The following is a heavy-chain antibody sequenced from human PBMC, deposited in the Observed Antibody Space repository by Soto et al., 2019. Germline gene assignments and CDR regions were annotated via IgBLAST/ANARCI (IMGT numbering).Heavy chain of an antibody. Sequence: HVQLQESGPGLVEPSETLSLTCTVSGDSMTTYYWSWIRQSAEKGLEWIGRISAKGTTTYIPSLKSRIALSIDTSKNQISVNLKFVTAADTAVYFCARDQSGAADIWGQGTLVTVS. CDR3: ARDQSGAADI. CDR2: ISAKGTT. CDR1: GDSMTTYY. V-gene: IGHV4-4*07. D-gene: IGHD7-27*01. J-gene: IGHJ3*02.